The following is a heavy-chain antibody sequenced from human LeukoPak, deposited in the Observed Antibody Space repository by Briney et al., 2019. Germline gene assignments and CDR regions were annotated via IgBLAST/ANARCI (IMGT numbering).Heavy chain of an antibody. Sequence: SQTLSLTCTVSGGSVTSGNYYWNRIRQPAGKGLEWIGRIYTNGGASYNPSLKSRVTISIDASKNQFSLKLSSVTAADTAVYYCAREPPGYWGQGILVTVSS. CDR3: AREPPGY. J-gene: IGHJ4*02. CDR2: IYTNGGA. V-gene: IGHV4-61*02. CDR1: GGSVTSGNYY.